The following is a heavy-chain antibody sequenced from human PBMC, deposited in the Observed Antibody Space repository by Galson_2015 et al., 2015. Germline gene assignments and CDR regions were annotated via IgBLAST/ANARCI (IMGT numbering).Heavy chain of an antibody. CDR3: ARDNSLPFWAAAAGDGFDP. D-gene: IGHD6-13*01. Sequence: CAISGDSVSSNSAAWNWIRQSPSRGLEWLGRTYYRSKWYNDYAVSVKSRITINPDTSKNQFSLQLNSVTPEDTAVYYCARDNSLPFWAAAAGDGFDPWGQGTLVTVSS. V-gene: IGHV6-1*01. CDR1: GDSVSSNSAA. CDR2: TYYRSKWYN. J-gene: IGHJ5*02.